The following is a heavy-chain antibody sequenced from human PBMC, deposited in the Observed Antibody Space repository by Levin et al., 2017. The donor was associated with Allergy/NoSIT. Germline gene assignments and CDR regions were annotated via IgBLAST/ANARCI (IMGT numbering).Heavy chain of an antibody. CDR2: IYSSGTT. J-gene: IGHJ4*02. Sequence: ASETLSLTCSVSGGSISSSSYYWGWIRQPPGKGLEWIGSIYSSGTTYYNPSLKSRVTISVDTSKNQFSLKLSSVTAADTAVYYCARLGPAWGEFGDYWGQGTLVTVSS. CDR3: ARLGPAWGEFGDY. D-gene: IGHD3-16*01. CDR1: GGSISSSSYY. V-gene: IGHV4-39*01.